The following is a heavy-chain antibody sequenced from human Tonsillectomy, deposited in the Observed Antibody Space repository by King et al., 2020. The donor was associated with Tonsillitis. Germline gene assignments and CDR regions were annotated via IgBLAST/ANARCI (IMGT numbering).Heavy chain of an antibody. CDR3: ATHYDFWSGYFDY. CDR1: GFTVSSNY. J-gene: IGHJ4*02. Sequence: VQLVESGGGLVQPGGSLRLSCAASGFTVSSNYMSWVRQAPGKGLEWVSVIYSGGSTYYADSVKGRFTISRDNSKNTLYLQMNSLRAEDTAVYYCATHYDFWSGYFDYWGQGTLVTVSS. V-gene: IGHV3-66*01. D-gene: IGHD3-3*01. CDR2: IYSGGST.